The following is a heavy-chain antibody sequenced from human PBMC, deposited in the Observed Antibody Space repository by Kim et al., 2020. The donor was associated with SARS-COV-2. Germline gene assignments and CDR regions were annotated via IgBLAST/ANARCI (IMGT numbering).Heavy chain of an antibody. V-gene: IGHV3-30*04. CDR2: ISYDGSNK. CDR1: GFTFSSYA. D-gene: IGHD3-9*01. Sequence: GGSLRLSCAASGFTFSSYAMHWVRQAPGKGLEWVAVISYDGSNKYYADSVKGRFTISRDNSKNTLYLQMNSLRAEDTAVYYCARDLSDYDILTGYSAHTTNYWGQGTLVTVSS. CDR3: ARDLSDYDILTGYSAHTTNY. J-gene: IGHJ4*02.